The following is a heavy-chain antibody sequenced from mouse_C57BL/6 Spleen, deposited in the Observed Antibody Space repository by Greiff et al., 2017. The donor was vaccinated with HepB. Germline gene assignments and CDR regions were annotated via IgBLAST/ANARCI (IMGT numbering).Heavy chain of an antibody. D-gene: IGHD2-5*01. V-gene: IGHV5-4*01. J-gene: IGHJ3*01. CDR2: ISDGGSYT. CDR3: AREDYSKGAGFAY. CDR1: GFTFSSYA. Sequence: DVKLVESGGGLVKPGGSLKLSCAASGFTFSSYAMSWVRQTPEKRLEWVATISDGGSYTYYPDNVKGRFTISRDNAKNNLYLQMSHLKSEDTAMYYCAREDYSKGAGFAYWGQGTLVTVSA.